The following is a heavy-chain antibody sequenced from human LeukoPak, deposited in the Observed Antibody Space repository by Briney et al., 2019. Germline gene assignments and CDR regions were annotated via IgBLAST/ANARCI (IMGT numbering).Heavy chain of an antibody. CDR1: GYTFTSYG. V-gene: IGHV1-18*01. Sequence: ATVKVSCKASGYTFTSYGISWVRQAPGQGLEWMGWISAYNGNTNYAQKLQGRVTMTTDTSTSTAYMELSSLRSEDTAVYYCARSGYSSGWYRGGGAFDIWGQGTMVTVSS. CDR3: ARSGYSSGWYRGGGAFDI. CDR2: ISAYNGNT. D-gene: IGHD6-19*01. J-gene: IGHJ3*02.